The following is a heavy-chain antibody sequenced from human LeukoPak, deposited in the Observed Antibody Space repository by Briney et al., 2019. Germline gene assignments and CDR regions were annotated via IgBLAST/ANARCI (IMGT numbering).Heavy chain of an antibody. CDR1: GGSFSGYY. J-gene: IGHJ4*02. CDR3: ARGPRITIFGVAITFDY. V-gene: IGHV4-34*01. Sequence: PSETLSLTCAVYGGSFSGYYWSWIRQPPGKGLEWIGEINHSGSTNYNPSLKSRVTISVDTSKNQFSLKLSSVTAADTAVYYCARGPRITIFGVAITFDYWGQGTLVTVSS. CDR2: INHSGST. D-gene: IGHD3-3*01.